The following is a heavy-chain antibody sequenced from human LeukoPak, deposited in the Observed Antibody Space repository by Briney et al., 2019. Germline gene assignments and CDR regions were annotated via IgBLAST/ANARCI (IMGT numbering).Heavy chain of an antibody. V-gene: IGHV1-69*01. CDR2: IIPIFGTA. Sequence: SVKVSCKASGGTFSSYAISWVRQAPGQGLEWMGGIIPIFGTANYAQKFQGRVTITADESMSTAYMELSSLRSEDTAVYYCARDSVPAVVYGYDPTFDYWGQGTLVTVSS. J-gene: IGHJ4*02. CDR3: ARDSVPAVVYGYDPTFDY. CDR1: GGTFSSYA. D-gene: IGHD5-12*01.